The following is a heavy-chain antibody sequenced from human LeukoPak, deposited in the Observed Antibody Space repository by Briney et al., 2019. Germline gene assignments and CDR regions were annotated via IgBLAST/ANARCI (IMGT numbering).Heavy chain of an antibody. CDR2: VYDRGGT. CDR1: GDFISRYY. CDR3: ARESGYCSGGSCYAFDI. J-gene: IGHJ3*02. Sequence: SETLSLTCTVSGDFISRYYWSWIRQSPGKGLEWIGYVYDRGGTNYNPSLKSRAIISADTSKNQFSLKVTSVTAADTAVYYCARESGYCSGGSCYAFDIWGQGTMVTVSS. D-gene: IGHD2-15*01. V-gene: IGHV4-59*12.